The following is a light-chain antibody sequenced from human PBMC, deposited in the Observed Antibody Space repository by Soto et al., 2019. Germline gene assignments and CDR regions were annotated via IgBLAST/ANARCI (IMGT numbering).Light chain of an antibody. V-gene: IGLV2-14*03. Sequence: QSVLTQPASVSGSPGQSITISCTGTSSDVGGYNYVSWYQQHPGKAPKLMIYDVTNRPSGISNRFSGSKSGNTASLTISGLQVEDEADYYCSSYTSINTRVFVTGTKVTVL. CDR1: SSDVGGYNY. J-gene: IGLJ1*01. CDR2: DVT. CDR3: SSYTSINTRV.